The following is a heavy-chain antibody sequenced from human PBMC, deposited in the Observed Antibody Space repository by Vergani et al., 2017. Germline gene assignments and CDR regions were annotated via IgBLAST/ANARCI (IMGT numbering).Heavy chain of an antibody. J-gene: IGHJ5*02. Sequence: QVQLQESGPGLVKPSQTLSLTCTVSGGSISSGSYYWSWFRQPAGKGLEWIGRIYTSGSTNYNPSLKSRVTMSVDTSKNQFSLKLSSVTAADTAVYYCARGITIFGGGGWFDPWGQGTLVTVSS. V-gene: IGHV4-61*02. CDR2: IYTSGST. D-gene: IGHD3-3*01. CDR1: GGSISSGSYY. CDR3: ARGITIFGGGGWFDP.